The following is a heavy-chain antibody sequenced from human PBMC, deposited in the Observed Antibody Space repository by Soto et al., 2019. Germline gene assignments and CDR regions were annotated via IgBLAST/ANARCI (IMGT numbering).Heavy chain of an antibody. V-gene: IGHV4-39*01. CDR2: IYYSGST. Sequence: SETLSLTCTVSGGSITSSSYYWGWIRQPPGKGLEWIGSIYYSGSTYYNPSLESRVTISVDTSKNQFSLKLSSVTAADTAVYYCASQVWYSSIEYFHEWGQGTLVTVSS. CDR1: GGSITSSSYY. CDR3: ASQVWYSSIEYFHE. J-gene: IGHJ1*01. D-gene: IGHD6-13*01.